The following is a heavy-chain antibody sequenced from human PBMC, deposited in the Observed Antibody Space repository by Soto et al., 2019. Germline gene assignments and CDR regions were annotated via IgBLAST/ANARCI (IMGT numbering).Heavy chain of an antibody. D-gene: IGHD3-22*01. J-gene: IGHJ6*02. CDR1: GFTFSTYG. CDR3: AKDPTYDSSGYYFYYGPDV. Sequence: QVQLVESGGGVIQPGRSLRLSCAASGFTFSTYGMHWVCQAPGKGLEWVGLISYDGRYKYYPDSVKGRFTISRDNSKNTLYLQMNSLRPEDTAVYYCAKDPTYDSSGYYFYYGPDVWGQGTTVTVSS. V-gene: IGHV3-30*18. CDR2: ISYDGRYK.